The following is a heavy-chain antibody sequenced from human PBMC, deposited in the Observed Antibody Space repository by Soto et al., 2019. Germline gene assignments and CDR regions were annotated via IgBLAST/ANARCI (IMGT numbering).Heavy chain of an antibody. J-gene: IGHJ6*02. V-gene: IGHV3-30*18. Sequence: QVQLVESGGGVVQPGRSLRLSCAASGFTFSSYGMHWVRQAPGKGLEWVAVISYDGSNKYYADSVKGRFTISRDNSKNTLYLQMNSLRAEDTAVYYCAKDARRGYLRSDGMDVWGQGTTVTVSS. CDR1: GFTFSSYG. CDR3: AKDARRGYLRSDGMDV. CDR2: ISYDGSNK. D-gene: IGHD5-18*01.